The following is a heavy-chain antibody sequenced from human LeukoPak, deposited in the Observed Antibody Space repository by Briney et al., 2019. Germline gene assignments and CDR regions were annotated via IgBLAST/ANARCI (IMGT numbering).Heavy chain of an antibody. D-gene: IGHD2-21*02. CDR1: GFTFSSYW. Sequence: GGSLRLSCVASGFTFSSYWMSWVRQAPGKGLEWVANIKRDGSEKYYGDSVKGRFTISRDNARNSLYLQMNSLRAEDTALYYCARVGYGDWDFDYWGQGTLVTVSS. CDR3: ARVGYGDWDFDY. J-gene: IGHJ4*02. V-gene: IGHV3-7*01. CDR2: IKRDGSEK.